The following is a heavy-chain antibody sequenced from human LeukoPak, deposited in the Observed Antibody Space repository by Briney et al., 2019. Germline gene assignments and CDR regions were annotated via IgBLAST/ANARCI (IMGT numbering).Heavy chain of an antibody. V-gene: IGHV4-61*01. D-gene: IGHD3-16*02. CDR2: IYYSGST. CDR1: GGSVSSGSYY. J-gene: IGHJ4*02. CDR3: ASAHYDYVWGSYRPFDY. Sequence: SETLSLTCTVSGGSVSSGSYYWSWIRQPPGKGLEWIGYIYYSGSTNYNPSLKSRVTISVDTSKNQFSLKLSSVTAADTAVYYCASAHYDYVWGSYRPFDYWGQGALVTVSS.